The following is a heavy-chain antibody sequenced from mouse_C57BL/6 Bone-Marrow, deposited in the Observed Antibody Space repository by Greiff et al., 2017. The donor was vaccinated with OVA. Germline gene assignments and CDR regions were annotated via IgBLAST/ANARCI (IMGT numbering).Heavy chain of an antibody. CDR3: ARWAFDY. CDR2: IDPSDSYT. J-gene: IGHJ2*01. Sequence: QVQLQQPGAELVMPGASVKLSCTASGYTFTSYWMHWVQQRPGKGLEWIGEIDPSDSYTNYNQKFKGKSTLTVDKSSSTAYMQLSSLTSEDSAVYYCARWAFDYWCQGTTLTVSS. V-gene: IGHV1-69*01. CDR1: GYTFTSYW.